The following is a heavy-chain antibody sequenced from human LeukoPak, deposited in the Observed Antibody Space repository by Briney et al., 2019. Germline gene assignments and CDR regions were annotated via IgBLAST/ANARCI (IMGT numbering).Heavy chain of an antibody. CDR1: GFSFSNYA. Sequence: GGSLRLSCVPSGFSFSNYAMSWVRQAPGKGLEWVSSISGSGGSTHYADSVKGRFTISRDKTKNTLYMQMNSLRAEDTAVYYCAKSAYYDASGYYREYYFDYWGQGTLVTVSS. CDR2: ISGSGGST. V-gene: IGHV3-23*01. CDR3: AKSAYYDASGYYREYYFDY. J-gene: IGHJ4*02. D-gene: IGHD3-22*01.